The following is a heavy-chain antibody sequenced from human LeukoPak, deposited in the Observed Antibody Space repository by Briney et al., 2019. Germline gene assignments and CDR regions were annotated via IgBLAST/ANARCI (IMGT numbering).Heavy chain of an antibody. J-gene: IGHJ4*02. D-gene: IGHD5-18*01. CDR2: IWYDGSNK. V-gene: IGHV3-33*01. Sequence: GGSLRLSCAASGFTFSSYGMHWVRQAPGKGLEWVAVIWYDGSNKYYADSVKGRFTISRDNSKNTLYLQMNSLRAEDTAVYYCARDLKEGQLISASDYWGQGTLVTVSS. CDR3: ARDLKEGQLISASDY. CDR1: GFTFSSYG.